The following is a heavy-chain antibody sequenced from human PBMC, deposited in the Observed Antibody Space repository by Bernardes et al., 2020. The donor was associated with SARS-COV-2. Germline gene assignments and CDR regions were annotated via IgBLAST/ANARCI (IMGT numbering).Heavy chain of an antibody. V-gene: IGHV1-24*01. D-gene: IGHD3-9*01. CDR3: ATNSGFGLRYFDKQNMDV. J-gene: IGHJ6*02. CDR1: VYTLTELS. Sequence: ASVKVSCKVSVYTLTELSMHWVRQAPGKGLEWLGGFDPEDVETIYAQKFQGRVTMTEDTSTDTAYMELGSLRSEDTAVYYCATNSGFGLRYFDKQNMDVWGQGTTVTVSS. CDR2: FDPEDVET.